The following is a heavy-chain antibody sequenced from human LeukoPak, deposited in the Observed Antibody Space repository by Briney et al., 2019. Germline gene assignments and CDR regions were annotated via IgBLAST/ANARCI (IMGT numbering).Heavy chain of an antibody. CDR2: IRTEAVGGAT. V-gene: IGHV3-49*04. J-gene: IGHJ6*02. Sequence: PGRSLRLSCTASGFTFADFAVSWVRQAPGKGLQWIGLIRTEAVGGATEYATSVRGRFTVSSDDSKGIAYLQMNSLKTEDTGVYYCARMMPGMDVWGQGTTATVSS. CDR3: ARMMPGMDV. CDR1: GFTFADFA. D-gene: IGHD2-2*01.